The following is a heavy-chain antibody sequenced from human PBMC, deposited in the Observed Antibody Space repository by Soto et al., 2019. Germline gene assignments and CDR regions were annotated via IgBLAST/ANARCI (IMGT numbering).Heavy chain of an antibody. Sequence: GGSLRLSCAASGFTFSSYWMSWVRQAPGKGLEWVANIKQDGSEKYYVDSVKGRFTISRDNAKNSLYLQMNSLRAEDTAVYYCARDSGIAAAMNYYGMDVWGQGTTVTVS. CDR2: IKQDGSEK. V-gene: IGHV3-7*01. CDR1: GFTFSSYW. CDR3: ARDSGIAAAMNYYGMDV. J-gene: IGHJ6*02. D-gene: IGHD6-13*01.